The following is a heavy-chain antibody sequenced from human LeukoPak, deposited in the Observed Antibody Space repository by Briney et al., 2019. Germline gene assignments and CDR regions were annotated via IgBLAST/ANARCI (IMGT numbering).Heavy chain of an antibody. CDR2: IWYDGSTK. J-gene: IGHJ4*02. CDR1: GFIFSDYG. V-gene: IGHV3-33*01. D-gene: IGHD3-22*01. CDR3: ARDQQRGGPHEGSGYDY. Sequence: GGSLRLSCAASGFIFSDYGMHWVRQAPDKGLEWVAVIWYDGSTKYYAESVKGRFTISRDNSKNTLYLQMNSLGAEDMAVYYCARDQQRGGPHEGSGYDYWGQGTLVTVSS.